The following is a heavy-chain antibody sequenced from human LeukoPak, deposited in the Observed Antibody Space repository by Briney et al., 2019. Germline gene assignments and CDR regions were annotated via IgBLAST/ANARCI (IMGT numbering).Heavy chain of an antibody. CDR2: IISSSSYI. D-gene: IGHD5-24*01. CDR1: GFTFSYYG. V-gene: IGHV3-21*01. Sequence: PGGSLRLSCAASGFTFSYYGMHWVRQAPGKVLEWVSSIISSSSYIYYADSVKGRFTISRDNAKNSLYLQMNSLRAEDTAVYSCARGQRRHIDMAPSFDYWGQGTLVTVSS. J-gene: IGHJ4*02. CDR3: ARGQRRHIDMAPSFDY.